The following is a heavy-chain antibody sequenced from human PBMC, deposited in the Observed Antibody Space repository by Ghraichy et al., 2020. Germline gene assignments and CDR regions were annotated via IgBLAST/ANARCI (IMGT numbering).Heavy chain of an antibody. Sequence: GGSLRLSCAASGFTVTSNYMSWVRQAPGKGLEWVSLVYGVGGTYYADSVKGRFAISRDNAKNTLYLQMNSLRADDTAVYYCARGAMAQGGLFDDWGQGTLVTVSS. J-gene: IGHJ4*02. CDR1: GFTVTSNY. D-gene: IGHD3-10*01. CDR2: VYGVGGT. V-gene: IGHV3-53*01. CDR3: ARGAMAQGGLFDD.